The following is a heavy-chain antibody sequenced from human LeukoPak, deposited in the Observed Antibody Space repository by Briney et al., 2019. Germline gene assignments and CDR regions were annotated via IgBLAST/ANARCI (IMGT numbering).Heavy chain of an antibody. D-gene: IGHD3-10*01. CDR1: GFTFSSYG. V-gene: IGHV3-30*18. J-gene: IGHJ4*02. CDR2: ISYDGSNK. Sequence: GGSLRLSCAASGFTFSSYGMHWVRQAPGKGLEWVAVISYDGSNKYYADSVKGRFTISRDNSKNTLYLQMNSLRAEDTAVYYCAKDSGLQVYFDYWGQGTLVTVSS. CDR3: AKDSGLQVYFDY.